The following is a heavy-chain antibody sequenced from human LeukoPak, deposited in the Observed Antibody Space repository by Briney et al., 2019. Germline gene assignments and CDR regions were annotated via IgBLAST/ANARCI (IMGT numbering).Heavy chain of an antibody. D-gene: IGHD4-17*01. J-gene: IGHJ3*02. CDR3: ATRRVTTVNDAFDI. CDR2: IYPGDSHT. CDR1: GYSFSSYW. V-gene: IGHV5-51*01. Sequence: GESLKISCQGSGYSFSSYWINWVRQMPGKGLEWVGIIYPGDSHTRYNPSFQGQVTISADKSISTAYLQWNSLKASDTALYYCATRRVTTVNDAFDIWGQGTMVTVSS.